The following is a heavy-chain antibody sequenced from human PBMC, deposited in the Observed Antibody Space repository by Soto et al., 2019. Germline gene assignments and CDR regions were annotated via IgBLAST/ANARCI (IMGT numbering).Heavy chain of an antibody. V-gene: IGHV3-23*01. CDR2: ISGSGGST. D-gene: IGHD5-12*01. CDR1: GFTFTSYA. Sequence: EVQLLKSGGGLVHPGGSLRLSCAASGFTFTSYAMSWVRQAPGKGLEWVSAISGSGGSTYYADSVKGRFTISRDNSKNTLYLQMNSLRAEDTAVYYCAKGVSDYKADAGGYWCQGTLVTVSS. J-gene: IGHJ4*01. CDR3: AKGVSDYKADAGGY.